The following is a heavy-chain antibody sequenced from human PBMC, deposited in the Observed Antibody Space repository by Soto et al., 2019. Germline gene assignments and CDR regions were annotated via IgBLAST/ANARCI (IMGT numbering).Heavy chain of an antibody. CDR1: GVSFTNYY. J-gene: IGHJ4*02. V-gene: IGHV4-34*01. D-gene: IGHD1-1*01. CDR3: ATGQDEYKGGNY. Sequence: SETLSFTCDVYGVSFTNYYWTWVRQPPGKGLEWIGEIHPSGISSYNPTLRSRATMSADTSKNQFSLRLSSVTAADTAVYYCATGQDEYKGGNYWCQGTQVT. CDR2: IHPSGIS.